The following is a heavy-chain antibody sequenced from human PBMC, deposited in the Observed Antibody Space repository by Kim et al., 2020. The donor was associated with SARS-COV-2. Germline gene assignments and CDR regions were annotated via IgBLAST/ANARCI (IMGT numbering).Heavy chain of an antibody. D-gene: IGHD3-16*02. Sequence: GGSLRLSCVASGFTFSSYAMSWVRQAPGKGLEWVSAISGSGGSTYYADSVKGRFTISRDNSKNTLYLQMNSLRAEDTAVYYCAKLITFGGVIENDAFDIWGQGTMVTVSS. CDR2: ISGSGGST. J-gene: IGHJ3*02. CDR3: AKLITFGGVIENDAFDI. V-gene: IGHV3-23*01. CDR1: GFTFSSYA.